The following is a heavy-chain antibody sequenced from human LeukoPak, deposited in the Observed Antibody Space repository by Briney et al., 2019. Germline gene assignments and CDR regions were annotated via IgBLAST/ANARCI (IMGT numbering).Heavy chain of an antibody. Sequence: SGTLSLTCAVSGGSISSSNWWSWVRQPPGKGLEWIGEIYHSGSTNYNPSLKSRVTISVDKSKNQFSLKLSSVPAADTAVYYGARDSHGPWAFDYWGQGTLVTVSS. CDR2: IYHSGST. D-gene: IGHD4-17*01. CDR1: GGSISSSNW. J-gene: IGHJ4*02. V-gene: IGHV4-4*02. CDR3: ARDSHGPWAFDY.